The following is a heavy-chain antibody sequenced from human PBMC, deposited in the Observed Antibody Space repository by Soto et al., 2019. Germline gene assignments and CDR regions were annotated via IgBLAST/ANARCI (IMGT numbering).Heavy chain of an antibody. CDR3: ARYIFGQGFKA. D-gene: IGHD3-3*02. Sequence: QVQLVQPGTEVRKPGASVKVSCETSGDTFTNFDLNWVRQASGQGLEWIGWMRADSGHSGHARKFQDRVSMTRDTSRRTAYMELSSLRAEDTAVYYCARYIFGQGFKAWGQGTLVFVSS. V-gene: IGHV1-8*01. J-gene: IGHJ5*02. CDR2: MRADSGHS. CDR1: GDTFTNFD.